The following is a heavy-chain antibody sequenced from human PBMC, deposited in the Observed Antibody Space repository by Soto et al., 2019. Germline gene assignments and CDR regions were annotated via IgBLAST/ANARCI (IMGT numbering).Heavy chain of an antibody. CDR2: MNPNSGNT. V-gene: IGHV1-8*01. J-gene: IGHJ5*02. CDR1: GYTFTSYD. CDR3: ARGASRGYYDFWSGYFVSDWFDP. Sequence: ASVKVSCKASGYTFTSYDINWVRQATGQGLEWMGWMNPNSGNTGYAQKFQGRVTMTRNTSISTAYMELSSLRSEDTAVYYCARGASRGYYDFWSGYFVSDWFDPWDQGTLVTVSS. D-gene: IGHD3-3*01.